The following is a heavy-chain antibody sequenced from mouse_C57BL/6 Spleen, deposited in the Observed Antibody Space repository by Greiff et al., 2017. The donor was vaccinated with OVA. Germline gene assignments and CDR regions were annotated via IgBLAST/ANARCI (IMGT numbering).Heavy chain of an antibody. J-gene: IGHJ2*01. V-gene: IGHV1-20*01. D-gene: IGHD1-1*01. CDR1: GYSFTGYF. CDR3: ARRGTTVVADFDY. Sequence: EVQLQQSGPELVKPGDSVKISCKASGYSFTGYFMNWVMQSHGKSLEWIGRINPYNGDTFYNQKFKGKATLTVDKSSSTAHMELRSLTSEDSAVYYCARRGTTVVADFDYWGQGTTLTVSS. CDR2: INPYNGDT.